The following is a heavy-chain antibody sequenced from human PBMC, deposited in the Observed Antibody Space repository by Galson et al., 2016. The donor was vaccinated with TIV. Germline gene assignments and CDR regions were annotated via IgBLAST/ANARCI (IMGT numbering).Heavy chain of an antibody. Sequence: SLRLSCAASGFTFSSYSMTWVRQAPGKGLEWVSYINDSSDTIYYGDSVKGRFTISRDNAKNSVYLQMNNLRTEDTGVYYCARDKERSGWYFWFDPWGQGTLVTVSA. D-gene: IGHD6-19*01. CDR2: INDSSDTI. CDR3: ARDKERSGWYFWFDP. CDR1: GFTFSSYS. J-gene: IGHJ5*02. V-gene: IGHV3-48*04.